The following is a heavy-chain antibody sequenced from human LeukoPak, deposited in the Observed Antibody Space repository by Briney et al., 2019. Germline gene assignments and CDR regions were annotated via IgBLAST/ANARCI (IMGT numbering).Heavy chain of an antibody. Sequence: SETLSLTCTVSGGSASSGSYYWSWIRQPPGKGLEWIGYIYYSGSTNYNPSLKSRVTISVDTSKNQFSLKLSSVTAADTAVYYCARVGGGNSWYYFDYWGQGTLITVSS. CDR1: GGSASSGSYY. CDR3: ARVGGGNSWYYFDY. CDR2: IYYSGST. D-gene: IGHD4-23*01. J-gene: IGHJ4*02. V-gene: IGHV4-61*01.